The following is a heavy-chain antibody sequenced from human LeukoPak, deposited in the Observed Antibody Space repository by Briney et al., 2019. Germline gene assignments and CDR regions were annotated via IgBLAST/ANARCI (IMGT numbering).Heavy chain of an antibody. J-gene: IGHJ3*02. CDR2: IKGDGSAK. Sequence: GSLRLSCAASGFAFSDSWMTWIRQAPGKGLEWVAFIKGDGSAKKYVDSVKGRFTISRDNAKNSLFLQMNSLRAEDTAVYYCARDRGWIQHDIWGQGTMVTVSS. CDR3: ARDRGWIQHDI. D-gene: IGHD5-18*01. CDR1: GFAFSDSW. V-gene: IGHV3-7*01.